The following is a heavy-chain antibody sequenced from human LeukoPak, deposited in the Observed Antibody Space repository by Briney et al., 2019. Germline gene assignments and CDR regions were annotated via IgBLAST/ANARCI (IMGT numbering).Heavy chain of an antibody. V-gene: IGHV3-7*05. CDR3: ARDPYSSTWSYGMDV. J-gene: IGHJ6*02. CDR2: IKQDGSEE. CDR1: GFTFGSYE. Sequence: PGGSLRLSCAASGFTFGSYELNWVRQAPGKGLEWVANIKQDGSEEVYVDSLKGRFTISRDNAKNSLFLQMNTLRAEDTAVHYCARDPYSSTWSYGMDVWGQGTTVTVSS. D-gene: IGHD6-6*01.